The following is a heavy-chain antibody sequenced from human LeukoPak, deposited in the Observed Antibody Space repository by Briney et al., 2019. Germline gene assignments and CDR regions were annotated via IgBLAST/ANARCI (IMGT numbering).Heavy chain of an antibody. V-gene: IGHV3-30*04. J-gene: IGHJ4*02. CDR3: ADKDY. CDR2: ISYDGSNK. CDR1: GFTFSSYA. Sequence: GGSLRLSCAASGFTFSSYAMHWVRQAPGKGLEWVAVISYDGSNKYYADPVKGRFTISRDNSKNTLYLQMNSLRAEDTAVYYCADKDYWGQGTLVTVSS.